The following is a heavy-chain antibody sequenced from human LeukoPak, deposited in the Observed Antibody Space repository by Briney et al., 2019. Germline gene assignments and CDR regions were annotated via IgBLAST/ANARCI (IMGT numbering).Heavy chain of an antibody. V-gene: IGHV3-7*03. CDR1: GFTFSSYW. CDR3: ARDRGSSALYFDY. D-gene: IGHD3-10*01. CDR2: IKQDGSEK. Sequence: GGSLRLSCAASGFTFSSYWMSWVRQAPGKGLEWVANIKQDGSEKYYVDSVKGRFTIPRDNAKNSLYLQMNSLRAEDTAVYYCARDRGSSALYFDYWGQGTLVTVSS. J-gene: IGHJ4*02.